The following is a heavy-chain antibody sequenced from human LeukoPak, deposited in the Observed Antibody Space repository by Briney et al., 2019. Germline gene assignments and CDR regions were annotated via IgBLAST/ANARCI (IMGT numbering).Heavy chain of an antibody. V-gene: IGHV3-11*06. D-gene: IGHD4-17*01. CDR1: GFTFSDYY. J-gene: IGHJ4*02. Sequence: AGSLTLSCAASGFTFSDYYMSWIRHAQGKGLEWVSFISTSFSYTYSADSVKGRFTNSRENAKKSVYLQMNSLRAEDTAVYYCARETYGDHTFDSWGQGTLVTVSS. CDR3: ARETYGDHTFDS. CDR2: ISTSFSYT.